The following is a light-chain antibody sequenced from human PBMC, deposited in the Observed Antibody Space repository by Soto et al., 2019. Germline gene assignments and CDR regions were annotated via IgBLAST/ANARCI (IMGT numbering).Light chain of an antibody. V-gene: IGKV1-39*01. CDR3: QQTFSTPYT. Sequence: DIQMTQSPPSLSASVGDRVTITCRASQTINTYLNWYQQKPGKAPKLLIFAASSLESGVPSRVSGSGSGTDFTLTIGSLQPEDFAFYYCQQTFSTPYTFGQGTKLEIK. CDR1: QTINTY. J-gene: IGKJ2*01. CDR2: AAS.